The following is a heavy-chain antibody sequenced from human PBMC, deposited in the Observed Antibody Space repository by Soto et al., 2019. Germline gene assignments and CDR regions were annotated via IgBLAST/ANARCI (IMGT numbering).Heavy chain of an antibody. D-gene: IGHD3-22*01. CDR2: INHSGST. J-gene: IGHJ6*02. Sequence: KPSETLSLTCAVYGGSFSGYYWSWIRQPPGKGLEWIGEINHSGSTNYNPSLKSRVTISVDTSKNQFSLKLSSVTAADTAVYYCARSRYYYDSSGYYGTYYYGMDVWGQGTTVTVSS. CDR1: GGSFSGYY. CDR3: ARSRYYYDSSGYYGTYYYGMDV. V-gene: IGHV4-34*01.